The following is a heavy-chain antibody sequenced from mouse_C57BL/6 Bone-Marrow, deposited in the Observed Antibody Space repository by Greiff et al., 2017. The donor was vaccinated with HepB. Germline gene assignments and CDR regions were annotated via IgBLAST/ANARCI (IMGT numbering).Heavy chain of an antibody. V-gene: IGHV14-4*01. Sequence: QLQQSGAELVRPGASVKLSCTASGFNIKDDYMHWVKQRPEQGLEWIGWIDPENGDTEYASKFQGKATITADTSSNTAYLQLSSLTSEDTAVYYCTTPIYDGYYQGFAYWGQGTLVTVSA. CDR3: TTPIYDGYYQGFAY. CDR1: GFNIKDDY. CDR2: IDPENGDT. D-gene: IGHD2-3*01. J-gene: IGHJ3*01.